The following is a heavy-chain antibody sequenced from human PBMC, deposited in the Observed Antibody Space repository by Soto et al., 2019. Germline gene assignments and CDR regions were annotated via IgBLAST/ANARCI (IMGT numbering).Heavy chain of an antibody. V-gene: IGHV6-1*01. CDR2: TYYRSKWYY. CDR1: GDSVSSNSAG. J-gene: IGHJ4*01. Sequence: QALSLPYVITGDSVSSNSAGCSLVRHSPSRGLEWLGRTYYRSKWYYEYAVSVRGRITINPDTSKNQYSLQLNSVTPEDTAVYFCARGEQYSGRIFDYWGQGTLVTVSS. CDR3: ARGEQYSGRIFDY. D-gene: IGHD1-26*01.